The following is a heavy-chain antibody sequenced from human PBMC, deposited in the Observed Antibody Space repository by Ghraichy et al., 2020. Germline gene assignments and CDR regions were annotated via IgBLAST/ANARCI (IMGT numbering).Heavy chain of an antibody. CDR1: GGSISSYY. CDR3: ARTKPGVVAAGLFDY. J-gene: IGHJ4*02. D-gene: IGHD2-15*01. CDR2: IYYSGST. Sequence: GSLRLSCTVSGGSISSYYWSWIRQPPGKGLEWIGYIYYSGSTNYNPSLKSRVTISVDTSKNQFSLKLSSVTAADTAVYYCARTKPGVVAAGLFDYWGQGTLVTVSS. V-gene: IGHV4-59*01.